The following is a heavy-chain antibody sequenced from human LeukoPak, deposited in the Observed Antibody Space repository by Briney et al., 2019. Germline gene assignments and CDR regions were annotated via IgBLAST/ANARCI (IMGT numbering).Heavy chain of an antibody. V-gene: IGHV4-61*08. Sequence: PSQTLSLTCTVSGGSISSGDYYWSWIRQPPGKGLEWIGYFYYSGSTNYNPSLKSRVTISVDTSKNQFSLKLSSVTAADTAVYYCAGGGTIFGVVITPFDYWGQGTLVTVSS. CDR2: FYYSGST. CDR3: AGGGTIFGVVITPFDY. D-gene: IGHD3-3*01. CDR1: GGSISSGDYY. J-gene: IGHJ4*02.